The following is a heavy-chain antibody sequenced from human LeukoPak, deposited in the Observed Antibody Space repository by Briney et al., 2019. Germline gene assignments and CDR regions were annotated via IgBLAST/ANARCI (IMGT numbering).Heavy chain of an antibody. CDR2: IWSDGSDK. Sequence: GGSLRLSCAASGFTFSNAWMSWVRQTPGKGLEWVAVIWSDGSDKYYADSVKGRFTISRDNSKNTLFLQMISLRVEDTSVYYCARGSGRTSDFDYWGQGTLVTVSS. CDR3: ARGSGRTSDFDY. V-gene: IGHV3-33*08. J-gene: IGHJ4*02. D-gene: IGHD1-26*01. CDR1: GFTFSNAW.